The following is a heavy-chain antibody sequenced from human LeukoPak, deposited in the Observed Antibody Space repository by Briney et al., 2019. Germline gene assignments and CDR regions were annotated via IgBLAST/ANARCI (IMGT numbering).Heavy chain of an antibody. CDR1: GFMFSTYW. CDR3: GGFGYEAAVDL. V-gene: IGHV3-7*01. Sequence: GGSLRLSCAASGFMFSTYWMTWVRQAPGKGLEWVANIKPDGSETYYVDSVKGRFTISRDNAKNLLYLQMNSLRGEDAAVYYCGGFGYEAAVDLWGQGTLVTVSS. CDR2: IKPDGSET. D-gene: IGHD6-13*01. J-gene: IGHJ4*02.